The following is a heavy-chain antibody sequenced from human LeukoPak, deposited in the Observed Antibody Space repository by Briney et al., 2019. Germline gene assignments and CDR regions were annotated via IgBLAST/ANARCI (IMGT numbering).Heavy chain of an antibody. Sequence: TGGSLRLSCAASGFTFSSYSMNWVRQAPGKGLEWVSSISSSSSYIYYADSVKGRFTISRDNAKNSLYLQMNSLRAEDTAVYYCARAEEDYYESGGLFDYWGQGTLVTVSS. CDR3: ARAEEDYYESGGLFDY. V-gene: IGHV3-21*01. CDR2: ISSSSSYI. J-gene: IGHJ4*02. CDR1: GFTFSSYS. D-gene: IGHD3-22*01.